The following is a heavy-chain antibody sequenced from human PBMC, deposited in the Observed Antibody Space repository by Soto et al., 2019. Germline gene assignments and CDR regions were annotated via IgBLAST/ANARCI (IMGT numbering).Heavy chain of an antibody. Sequence: QVQLVQSGAEVKKPGASVKVSCKASGYTFTSYDINWVRQATGQGLEWMGWMNPNSGNTGYEQKFQGRVTMTRTTSISTAYMELSSLRSEDTAVYYCARKVGYCSGGSCRYYFDYWGQGSLVTVSS. CDR3: ARKVGYCSGGSCRYYFDY. CDR1: GYTFTSYD. V-gene: IGHV1-8*01. D-gene: IGHD2-15*01. CDR2: MNPNSGNT. J-gene: IGHJ4*02.